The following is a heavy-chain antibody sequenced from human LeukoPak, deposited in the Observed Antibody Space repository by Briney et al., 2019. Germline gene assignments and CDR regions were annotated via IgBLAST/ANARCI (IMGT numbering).Heavy chain of an antibody. CDR3: ATDRLEIYALNI. D-gene: IGHD1-1*01. V-gene: IGHV1-24*01. Sequence: ASVTVSFRVSGYSLSDLSIHWVRHVPGKGLEWPGGFEPEEGDHGETIYAQNFEGRLTLTEDTLTDTAYMEFLSLTSEDTAVYYCATDRLEIYALNIWGQGTMVTVSS. J-gene: IGHJ3*02. CDR2: FEPEEGDHGET. CDR1: GYSLSDLS.